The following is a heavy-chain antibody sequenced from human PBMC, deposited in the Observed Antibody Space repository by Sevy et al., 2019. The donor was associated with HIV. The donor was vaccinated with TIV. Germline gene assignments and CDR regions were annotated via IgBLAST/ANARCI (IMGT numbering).Heavy chain of an antibody. V-gene: IGHV3-30*18. J-gene: IGHJ6*02. CDR1: GFTFSSYG. CDR2: ISYDGSNK. Sequence: GGSLRLSCAASGFTFSSYGMHWVRQAPGKGLEWVAVISYDGSNKYYADSVKGRFTISRDNSKNTLYLQMNSLRAEETAVYYCAKVGLTGTTVVFNYYGMDVWGQGTTVTVSS. CDR3: AKVGLTGTTVVFNYYGMDV. D-gene: IGHD1-7*01.